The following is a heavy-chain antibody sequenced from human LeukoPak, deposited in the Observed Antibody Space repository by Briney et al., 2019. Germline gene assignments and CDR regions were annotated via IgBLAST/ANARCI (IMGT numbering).Heavy chain of an antibody. CDR3: ARLGTIFGVDSQHYYGMDA. CDR2: IYPGDSDT. V-gene: IGHV5-51*01. CDR1: GYSFTSYW. Sequence: TGESLKISCKGSGYSFTSYWIGWVRQMPGKGLEWMGIIYPGDSDTRYSPSFQGQVTVSADKSISTAYLQWSSLKASDTAMYYCARLGTIFGVDSQHYYGMDAWGQGTTVTVSS. D-gene: IGHD3-3*01. J-gene: IGHJ6*02.